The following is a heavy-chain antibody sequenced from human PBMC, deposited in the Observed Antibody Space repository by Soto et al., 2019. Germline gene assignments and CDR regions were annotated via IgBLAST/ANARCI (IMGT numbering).Heavy chain of an antibody. V-gene: IGHV4-39*01. D-gene: IGHD3-10*01. J-gene: IGHJ3*01. CDR1: GGSISSSSYY. CDR3: ARQGAGGRAFDL. CDR2: ISHSGNT. Sequence: QVQLNESGPGLVTPSETLSLTCTVSGGSISSSSYYWGWIRQPPGKGLEWIGSISHSGNTYYNPPPKSRVTISAATSKNQFSLKLSSVTAADTAVYYCARQGAGGRAFDLWGQGTVVTVSS.